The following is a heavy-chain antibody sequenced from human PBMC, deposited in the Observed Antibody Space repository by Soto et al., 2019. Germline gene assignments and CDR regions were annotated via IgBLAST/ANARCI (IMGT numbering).Heavy chain of an antibody. D-gene: IGHD3-16*01. CDR3: ARGGSFYGMDV. V-gene: IGHV4-30-4*01. CDR2: IYYSGIN. J-gene: IGHJ6*02. CDR1: GGSISSGDYS. Sequence: QVQLQESGPGLVKPSQTLSLTCTVSGGSISSGDYSWSWIRLPPEKGLVWIGYIYYSGINYYDPSLESRVTLTVDTSKNQFSLKLNSVTAADTAVYYCARGGSFYGMDVWGQGTTVTVSS.